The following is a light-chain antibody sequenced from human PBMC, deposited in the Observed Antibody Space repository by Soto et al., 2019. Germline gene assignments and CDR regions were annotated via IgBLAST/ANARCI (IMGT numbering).Light chain of an antibody. Sequence: EIVMTQSPATLSVSPGEGVTLSCMASQSVSSNLAWYQQRPGQAPRLLIYGASTRATGIPARFSGSGSGTEFTLTISRLEAEDFAVYYCQQSSSSPITFGQGTRLEIK. CDR1: QSVSSN. CDR2: GAS. J-gene: IGKJ5*01. CDR3: QQSSSSPIT. V-gene: IGKV3-15*01.